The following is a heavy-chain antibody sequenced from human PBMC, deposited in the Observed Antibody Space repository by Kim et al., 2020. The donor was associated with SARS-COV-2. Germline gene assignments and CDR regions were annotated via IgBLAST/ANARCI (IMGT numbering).Heavy chain of an antibody. Sequence: YYADAVKGRFTISRDNSMNTLYLQMNSLRAEGTAVYDCARDGVVWGAFDIWGQGTMVTVSS. D-gene: IGHD3-16*01. V-gene: IGHV3-33*01. J-gene: IGHJ3*02. CDR3: ARDGVVWGAFDI.